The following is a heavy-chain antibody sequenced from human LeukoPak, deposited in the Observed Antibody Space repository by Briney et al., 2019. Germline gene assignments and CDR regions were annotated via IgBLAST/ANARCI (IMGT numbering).Heavy chain of an antibody. D-gene: IGHD1-14*01. Sequence: GGSLRLSCAASGFTFSTYWMHWVRQAPGKGLEWVAGISIGGDYTYYADSVKGRYTISRDNSKNTLSLQMNNLRAEDTAIYYCAKLHSATITADFDSWGQGMLVTVSS. CDR3: AKLHSATITADFDS. CDR2: ISIGGDYT. V-gene: IGHV3-23*01. J-gene: IGHJ4*02. CDR1: GFTFSTYW.